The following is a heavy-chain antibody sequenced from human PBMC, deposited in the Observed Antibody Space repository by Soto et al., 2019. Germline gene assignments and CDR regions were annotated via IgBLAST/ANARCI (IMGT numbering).Heavy chain of an antibody. Sequence: PGGSLRLSCAASGFTFSGSAMHWFRQASGKGLEWVGRIRSKANSYATAYAASVKGRFTISRDDSKNTAYLQMNSLKTEDTAVYYCTRQGGSGSGYYYYYYGMDVWGQGTTVTVSS. CDR2: IRSKANSYAT. CDR3: TRQGGSGSGYYYYYYGMDV. V-gene: IGHV3-73*01. CDR1: GFTFSGSA. J-gene: IGHJ6*02. D-gene: IGHD3-22*01.